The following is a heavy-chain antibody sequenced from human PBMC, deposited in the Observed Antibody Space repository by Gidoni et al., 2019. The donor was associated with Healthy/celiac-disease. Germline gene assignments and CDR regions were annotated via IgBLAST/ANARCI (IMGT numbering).Heavy chain of an antibody. V-gene: IGHV3-30-3*01. Sequence: QVQLVESGGGVVQPGRSLRLSCAASGFTFSSYAMHWVRQAPGKGLRWVAVISYDGSNNYYADSVKGRFTISRDNSKNTLYLQMNSLRAEDTAVYYCARDRGGNYWFAYWGQGTLVTVSS. CDR1: GFTFSSYA. CDR2: ISYDGSNN. CDR3: ARDRGGNYWFAY. D-gene: IGHD4-4*01. J-gene: IGHJ4*02.